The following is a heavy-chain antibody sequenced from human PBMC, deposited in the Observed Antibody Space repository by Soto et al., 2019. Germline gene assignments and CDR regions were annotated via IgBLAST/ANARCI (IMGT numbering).Heavy chain of an antibody. Sequence: PSETLSLTCIVSGGSISSGDYYWSWIRQPPGKGLEWIGNIYNNGHTFHNPSLTSRLTISLDTSKNQLSLKLSSVTAADTAGYYCAGGKAAHFYNGMDVWGQGTTVTVSS. V-gene: IGHV4-30-4*01. CDR1: GGSISSGDYY. CDR3: AGGKAAHFYNGMDV. D-gene: IGHD6-25*01. J-gene: IGHJ6*02. CDR2: IYNNGHT.